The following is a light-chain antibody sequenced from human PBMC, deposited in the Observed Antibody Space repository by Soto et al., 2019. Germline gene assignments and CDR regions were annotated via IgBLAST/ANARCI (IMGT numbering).Light chain of an antibody. CDR2: VTS. CDR1: PSIAANY. CDR3: QQYGTAPLT. V-gene: IGKV3-20*01. J-gene: IGKJ4*01. Sequence: EIVLTQSPGSLSLSPGERATLSCRASPSIAANYLAWYQQKPGQAPRLLIYVTSSRATGIPDRFSGSGSGTDFTLTIRRLEPEDFAVYYCQQYGTAPLTFGGGTKVEIK.